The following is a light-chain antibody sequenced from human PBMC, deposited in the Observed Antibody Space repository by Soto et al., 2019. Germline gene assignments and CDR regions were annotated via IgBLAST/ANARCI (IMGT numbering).Light chain of an antibody. Sequence: EVVITQSPSTLSVSPGERATLSCRASQSVSSNLAWYQQKPGQAPRLLIYGASTRATGIPARFSGSGSGTEFTLTISSLRSEDFAVYYCQQYNSWPLTFGGGTKVDI. J-gene: IGKJ4*01. CDR3: QQYNSWPLT. CDR1: QSVSSN. V-gene: IGKV3-15*01. CDR2: GAS.